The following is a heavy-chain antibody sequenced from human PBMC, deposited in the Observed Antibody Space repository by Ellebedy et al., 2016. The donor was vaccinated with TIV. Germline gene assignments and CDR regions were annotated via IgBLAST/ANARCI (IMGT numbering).Heavy chain of an antibody. CDR1: RFTFDDYG. V-gene: IGHV3-20*04. D-gene: IGHD3-10*02. CDR3: ARAPLFGDGLRYYYYGMDV. Sequence: GESLKISXAASRFTFDDYGMSWVRQAPGKGLEWVSGINWNGGSTGYADSVKGRFTISRDNAKNSLYLQMNSLRAEDTAVYYCARAPLFGDGLRYYYYGMDVWGQGTTVTVSS. J-gene: IGHJ6*02. CDR2: INWNGGST.